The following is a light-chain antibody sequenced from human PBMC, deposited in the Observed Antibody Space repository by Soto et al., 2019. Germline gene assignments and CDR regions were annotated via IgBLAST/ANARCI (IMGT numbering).Light chain of an antibody. CDR2: DAS. V-gene: IGKV1-13*02. CDR3: QQFNSYPPT. CDR1: QGISSA. Sequence: AIQLTQSPSSLSASVGDRVTITCRASQGISSALAWYQQKPGKAPMLLIYDASSLESGVPSRFSGSGSGTDFTLTISSLQPEDFATYHCQQFNSYPPTFGGGTKVEIK. J-gene: IGKJ4*01.